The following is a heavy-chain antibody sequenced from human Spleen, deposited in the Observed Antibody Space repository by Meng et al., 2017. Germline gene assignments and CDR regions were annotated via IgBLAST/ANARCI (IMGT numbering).Heavy chain of an antibody. Sequence: GESLKISCAASGFTFSNYWMSWVRQPPGTGLEWVANIKQDGSEKYYVDSVKGRFTISRDNARNSLYLQMNSLRAEDTAVYYCARVEYRIDAFDIWGQGTMVTVSS. CDR2: IKQDGSEK. D-gene: IGHD4-11*01. CDR3: ARVEYRIDAFDI. J-gene: IGHJ3*02. V-gene: IGHV3-7*01. CDR1: GFTFSNYW.